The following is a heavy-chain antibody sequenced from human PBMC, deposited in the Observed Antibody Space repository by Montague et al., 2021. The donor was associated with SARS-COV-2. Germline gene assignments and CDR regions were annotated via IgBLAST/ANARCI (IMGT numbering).Heavy chain of an antibody. CDR2: IYYSGST. V-gene: IGHV4-39*02. Sequence: SKTRSLTCTVSGGSISSSSYYWGWIRQPPGKGLEWVGSIYYSGSTYYNPSLKSRVTISVDTSKNQFSLKLSSVTAADTAVYYCAREIGYCSSTSCYEGYAFDYWGQGALVTVSS. D-gene: IGHD2-2*01. CDR1: GGSISSSSYY. J-gene: IGHJ4*02. CDR3: AREIGYCSSTSCYEGYAFDY.